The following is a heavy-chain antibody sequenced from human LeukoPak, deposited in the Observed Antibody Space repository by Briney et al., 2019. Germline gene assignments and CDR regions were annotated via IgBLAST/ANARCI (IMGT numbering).Heavy chain of an antibody. CDR2: INHSGST. CDR1: GGSFSGYY. J-gene: IGHJ4*02. CDR3: ARAAWLHYFDY. V-gene: IGHV4-34*01. D-gene: IGHD6-19*01. Sequence: SQTLSLTCAVYGGSFSGYYWSWIRQPPGKGLEWIGEINHSGSTNYNPSLKSRVTISVDTSKKQFSLKLSSLTAADTAVYYCARAAWLHYFDYWGQGTLVTVSS.